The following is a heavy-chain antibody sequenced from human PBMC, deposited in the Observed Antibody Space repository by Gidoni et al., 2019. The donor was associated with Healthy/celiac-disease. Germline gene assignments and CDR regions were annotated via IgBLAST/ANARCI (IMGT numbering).Heavy chain of an antibody. V-gene: IGHV3-30*18. J-gene: IGHJ4*02. CDR1: GFTFSSYG. CDR2: ISYDGSNK. D-gene: IGHD3-3*01. CDR3: AKSGGLRFLDVWAKFDY. Sequence: QVQLVESGGGVVQPGRSLRLSCAASGFTFSSYGMHWVRQAPGKGLEWVAVISYDGSNKYYADSVKGRFTISRDNSKNTLYLQMNSLRAEDTAVYYCAKSGGLRFLDVWAKFDYWGQGTLVTVSS.